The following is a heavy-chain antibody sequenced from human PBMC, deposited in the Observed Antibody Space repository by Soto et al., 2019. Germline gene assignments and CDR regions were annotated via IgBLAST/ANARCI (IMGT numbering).Heavy chain of an antibody. J-gene: IGHJ4*02. CDR3: ARVRFDIFRGIIPDF. D-gene: IGHD3-10*01. CDR1: GYTFTDYY. V-gene: IGHV1-2*02. CDR2: MNPKNGVT. Sequence: QVQLVQFGAEVKKPGASVKVSCKTSGYTFTDYYIHWVRQAPGQGLEWMAWMNPKNGVTNYAQKFLGRVTLTRDTSINTAYMDLSRLTSDDTAVYYCARVRFDIFRGIIPDFWGQGTLVTVSS.